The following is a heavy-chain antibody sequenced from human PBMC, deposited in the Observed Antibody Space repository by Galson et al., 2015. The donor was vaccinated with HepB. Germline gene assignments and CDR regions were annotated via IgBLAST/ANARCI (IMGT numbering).Heavy chain of an antibody. Sequence: SLRLSCAASGFSFRDYNMNWVRQAPGRGLEWLSSISSRYNYIYYAESVKGRFTISRDNAKNSLFLQMNSLRGEDTAVYYCATIPADRNGWYHHDSWGQGTLVTVSS. CDR2: ISSRYNYI. CDR1: GFSFRDYN. J-gene: IGHJ5*01. CDR3: ATIPADRNGWYHHDS. V-gene: IGHV3-21*04. D-gene: IGHD6-19*01.